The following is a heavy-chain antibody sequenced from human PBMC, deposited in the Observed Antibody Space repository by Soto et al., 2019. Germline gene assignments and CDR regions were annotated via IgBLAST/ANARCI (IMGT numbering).Heavy chain of an antibody. CDR1: GFTFNRYS. CDR2: VTSSSSSM. D-gene: IGHD3-22*01. CDR3: ARGADFASSGYVLDY. Sequence: PGGSLRLSCAASGFTFNRYSMNWVRQAPGKGLEWVSSVTSSSSSMLYADSVKGRFTISRDDAKDSLFLQMNSLRADDTAVYYCARGADFASSGYVLDYWGQGTLVTVSS. V-gene: IGHV3-21*01. J-gene: IGHJ4*02.